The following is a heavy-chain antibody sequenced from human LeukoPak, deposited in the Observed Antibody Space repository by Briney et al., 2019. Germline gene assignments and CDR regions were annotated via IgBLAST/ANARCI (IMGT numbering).Heavy chain of an antibody. D-gene: IGHD6-13*01. CDR2: ISGSGGST. Sequence: GGSLRLSCAASGFTFSSYAMSWVRQAPGKGLEWVSAISGSGGSTYYADSVKGRFTISRDNSKNTLYLQMNSLRAEDTAVYYCAKCSSRTAFLYYYYMDVWGKGTTVTVSS. CDR3: AKCSSRTAFLYYYYMDV. CDR1: GFTFSSYA. J-gene: IGHJ6*03. V-gene: IGHV3-23*01.